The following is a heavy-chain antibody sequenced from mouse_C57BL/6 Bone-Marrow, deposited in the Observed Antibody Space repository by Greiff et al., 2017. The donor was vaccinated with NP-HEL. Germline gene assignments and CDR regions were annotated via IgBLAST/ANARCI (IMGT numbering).Heavy chain of an antibody. D-gene: IGHD1-1*01. CDR2: IDPEDGDT. V-gene: IGHV14-1*01. CDR1: GFNIKDYY. CDR3: TTYYGSSYVSPYWYFDV. Sequence: VQLKEPGAELVRPGASVKLSCTASGFNIKDYYMHWVKQRPEQGLEWIGRIDPEDGDTEYAPKFQGKATMTADTSSNTAYLQLSSLTSEDTAVYYCTTYYGSSYVSPYWYFDVWGTGTTVTVSS. J-gene: IGHJ1*03.